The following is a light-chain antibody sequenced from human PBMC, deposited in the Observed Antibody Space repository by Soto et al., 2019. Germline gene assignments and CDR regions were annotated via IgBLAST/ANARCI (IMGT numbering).Light chain of an antibody. CDR2: AAS. Sequence: DIQMTQSPSSLSASVGDRVTITCRASQSISTYLHWYQQKPGKAPNLLIYAASTLQSGVPSRFSGSGSGTDFTLTISSLQPEDCATYYCQQTLSVPRTFGLGTKVDIK. CDR3: QQTLSVPRT. V-gene: IGKV1-39*01. J-gene: IGKJ1*01. CDR1: QSISTY.